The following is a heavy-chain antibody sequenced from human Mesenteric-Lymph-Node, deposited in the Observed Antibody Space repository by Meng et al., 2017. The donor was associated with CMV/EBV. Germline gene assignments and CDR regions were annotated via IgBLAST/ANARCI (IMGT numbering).Heavy chain of an antibody. CDR2: IGSAGGYK. CDR1: GFTFSSYS. Sequence: GGSLRLSCAASGFTFSSYSMNWVRQAPGKGLEWVSSIGSAGGYKYYADSVKGRFTVSRDNAKNSLYLQMNSLRAEDTAVYYCARDPKYSGYESTDYWGQGTLVTVSS. J-gene: IGHJ4*02. V-gene: IGHV3-21*01. D-gene: IGHD5-12*01. CDR3: ARDPKYSGYESTDY.